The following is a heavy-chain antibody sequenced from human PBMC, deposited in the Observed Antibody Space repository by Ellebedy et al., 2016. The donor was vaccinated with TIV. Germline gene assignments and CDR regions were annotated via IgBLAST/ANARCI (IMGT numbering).Heavy chain of an antibody. CDR1: GFSLSNARMG. CDR2: IFSNDEK. V-gene: IGHV2-26*01. D-gene: IGHD3-10*01. CDR3: ARRGSGRPNVFWFGP. Sequence: SGPTLVKPTETLTLTCTVSGFSLSNARMGVSWIRQPPGKALEWLAHIFSNDEKSYSTSLKSRLTISKDTSKSQVVLTMTNMDPVDTATYYCARRGSGRPNVFWFGPWGQGTLVTVSS. J-gene: IGHJ5*02.